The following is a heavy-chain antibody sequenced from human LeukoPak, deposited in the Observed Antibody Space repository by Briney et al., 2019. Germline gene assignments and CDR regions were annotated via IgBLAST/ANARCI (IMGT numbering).Heavy chain of an antibody. J-gene: IGHJ4*02. D-gene: IGHD3-3*01. Sequence: ETLSLTCAVYGGSFSDYYWSWIRQPPGKGLEWVTAISGSGGSTYYADSVKGRFTISRDNSKNTLYLQMNSLRAEDTAVYYCAKGYGSYYDFWSGYLFDYWGQGTLVTVSS. CDR2: ISGSGGST. CDR1: GGSFSDYY. CDR3: AKGYGSYYDFWSGYLFDY. V-gene: IGHV3-23*01.